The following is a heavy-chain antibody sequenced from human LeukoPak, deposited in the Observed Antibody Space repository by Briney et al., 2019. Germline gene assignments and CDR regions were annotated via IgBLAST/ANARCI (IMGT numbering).Heavy chain of an antibody. CDR3: AREMEARSSNAFDI. CDR2: IHISETT. D-gene: IGHD1-26*01. CDR1: GGSIKNNY. Sequence: SETLSLTCIVSGGSIKNNYWSWIRQPAGKGLEWIGRIHISETTNNNPSLKSRVTMSLDTSKNQFSLRLSSVTAADTAVYYCAREMEARSSNAFDIWGQGTMVTVSS. V-gene: IGHV4-4*07. J-gene: IGHJ3*02.